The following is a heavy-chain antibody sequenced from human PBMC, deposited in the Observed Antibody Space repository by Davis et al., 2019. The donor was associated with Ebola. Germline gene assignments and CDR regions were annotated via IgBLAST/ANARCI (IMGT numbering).Heavy chain of an antibody. Sequence: GESLKISCAASGFIVSDKYMSWVRQAPGKGLEWVSVIYRDGRTYYADSVKGRFTISRDNSKNTVYLQTNSLGAEDTAVYYCARHVYGDFWYFDIWGRGTRVTVSS. CDR2: IYRDGRT. D-gene: IGHD4-17*01. CDR3: ARHVYGDFWYFDI. J-gene: IGHJ2*01. V-gene: IGHV3-53*01. CDR1: GFIVSDKY.